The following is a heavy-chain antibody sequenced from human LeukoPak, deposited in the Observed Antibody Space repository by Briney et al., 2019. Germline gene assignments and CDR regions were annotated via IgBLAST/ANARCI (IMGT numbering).Heavy chain of an antibody. CDR2: ISPNSGGT. CDR1: GYTFTGYY. D-gene: IGHD1-26*01. J-gene: IGHJ4*02. Sequence: ASVTVSCKASGYTFTGYYLHWVRQAPGQGLEWMGWISPNSGGTHYAQKFQGRVTMTRDTSITTAYMELSRLRSDDTAVFYCARDSTGSYLDYWGQGTLVTVSS. V-gene: IGHV1-2*02. CDR3: ARDSTGSYLDY.